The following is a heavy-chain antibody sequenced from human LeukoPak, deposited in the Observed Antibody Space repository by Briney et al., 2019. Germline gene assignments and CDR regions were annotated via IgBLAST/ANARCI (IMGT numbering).Heavy chain of an antibody. CDR1: GYTFTSYG. CDR2: MSAYNGNT. Sequence: ASVKVSCKASGYTFTSYGISWVRQAPEQGLEWMGWMSAYNGNTNYAQKLQGRVTMTTDTSTSTAYMELRSLRSDDTAVYYCARGTSSGYALRPPDYWGQGTLVTVSS. CDR3: ARGTSSGYALRPPDY. V-gene: IGHV1-18*01. D-gene: IGHD3-22*01. J-gene: IGHJ4*02.